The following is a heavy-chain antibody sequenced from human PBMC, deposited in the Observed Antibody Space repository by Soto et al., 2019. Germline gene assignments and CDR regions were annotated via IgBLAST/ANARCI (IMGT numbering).Heavy chain of an antibody. J-gene: IGHJ6*01. CDR3: GRAAEPYYDFWSGYYYYYYGMEV. V-gene: IGHV1-8*02. D-gene: IGHD3-3*01. CDR2: MNPNSGNT. Sequence: ASVKVSCKASGYTFTSYYMHWVRQAPGQGLEWMGWMNPNSGNTGYAQKFQGRVTMTRNTSISTAYMELSSLRSEDTAVYYCGRAAEPYYDFWSGYYYYYYGMEVWGQGTTVTVSS. CDR1: GYTFTSYY.